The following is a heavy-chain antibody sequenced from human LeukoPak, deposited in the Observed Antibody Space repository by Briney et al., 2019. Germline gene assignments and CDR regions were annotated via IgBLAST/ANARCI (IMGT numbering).Heavy chain of an antibody. CDR1: GFTFSDFH. CDR3: ARLSGTYSRGGDH. V-gene: IGHV3-11*01. Sequence: GGSLRLSCTASGFTFSDFHMSWIRQAPGKGLEWVSHISGSGYAIHHPGSVKGRFTISRDNAKNSLYLQMNSLRVEDSAVYYCARLSGTYSRGGDHWGQGTLVTVSS. CDR2: ISGSGYAI. J-gene: IGHJ4*02. D-gene: IGHD1-26*01.